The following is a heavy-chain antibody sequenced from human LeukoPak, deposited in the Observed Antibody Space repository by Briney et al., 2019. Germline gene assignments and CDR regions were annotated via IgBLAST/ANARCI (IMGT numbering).Heavy chain of an antibody. J-gene: IGHJ5*02. CDR2: ISSSSSYI. CDR3: ASWGTSKLERLGWFDP. D-gene: IGHD1-1*01. CDR1: GFTFSSYS. Sequence: GGSLRLSCAASGFTFSSYSMNWVRQAPGKGLEWVSSISSSSSYIYYADSVKGRFTISRDNAKNSLYLQMNSLRAEDTAVYYCASWGTSKLERLGWFDPWGQGTLVTVSS. V-gene: IGHV3-21*01.